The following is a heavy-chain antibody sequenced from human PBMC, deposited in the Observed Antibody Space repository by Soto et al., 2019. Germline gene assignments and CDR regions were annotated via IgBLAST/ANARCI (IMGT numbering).Heavy chain of an antibody. CDR1: GGSINRGGYY. CDR3: ARAYRKSGYSSSWVFDS. Sequence: QVQLQESGPGLVKPSQTLSLICTVSGGSINRGGYYWSWIRQHPGKGLEWIGYIYYSGSTYYNPLLRSRVTISAGASENQFSLKLSYVTAADTAVYFCARAYRKSGYSSSWVFDSWGQGTLVNVSS. J-gene: IGHJ4*02. CDR2: IYYSGST. D-gene: IGHD6-13*01. V-gene: IGHV4-31*03.